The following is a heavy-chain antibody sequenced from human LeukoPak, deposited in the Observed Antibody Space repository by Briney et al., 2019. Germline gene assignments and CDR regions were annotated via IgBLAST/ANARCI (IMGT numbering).Heavy chain of an antibody. Sequence: SSETLSLTCTVSGGSISSYYWSWIRQPPGKGLEWIGYIYYSGRTNYNPSLKSRVTISVDTSKNQFSLKLNSVTAADTAVYYCAREVALGSYYYGSGSFYIPLSWGQGTLVTVSS. J-gene: IGHJ4*02. CDR3: AREVALGSYYYGSGSFYIPLS. V-gene: IGHV4-59*12. CDR1: GGSISSYY. D-gene: IGHD3-10*01. CDR2: IYYSGRT.